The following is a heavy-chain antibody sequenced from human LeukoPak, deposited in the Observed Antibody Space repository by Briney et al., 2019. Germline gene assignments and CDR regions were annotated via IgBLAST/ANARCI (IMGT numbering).Heavy chain of an antibody. Sequence: ASVKVSCKASGYTFTSYDINWVRQATGQGLEWMGWMNPNSGNTGYAQKFQGRVTMTRNTSISTAYMELSGLRSEDTAVYYCARKRKNSSGWYYFDYWGQGTLVTVSS. CDR3: ARKRKNSSGWYYFDY. J-gene: IGHJ4*02. D-gene: IGHD6-19*01. CDR1: GYTFTSYD. V-gene: IGHV1-8*01. CDR2: MNPNSGNT.